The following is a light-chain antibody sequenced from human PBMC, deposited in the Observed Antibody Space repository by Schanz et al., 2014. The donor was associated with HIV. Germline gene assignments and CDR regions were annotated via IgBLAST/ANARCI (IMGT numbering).Light chain of an antibody. CDR3: QSYDSSLSGWV. CDR2: NTH. CDR1: SSNIGSNY. V-gene: IGLV1-47*02. Sequence: QSVLTQPPSASGTPGQRVTISCSGSSSNIGSNYVYWYQQLPGTAPKLLIYNTHLRPSGVPARFSGSKSGSSASLAISGLQAEDEADYYCQSYDSSLSGWVFGGGTKLTVL. J-gene: IGLJ3*02.